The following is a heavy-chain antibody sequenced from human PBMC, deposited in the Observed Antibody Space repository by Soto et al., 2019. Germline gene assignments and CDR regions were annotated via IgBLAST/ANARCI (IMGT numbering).Heavy chain of an antibody. CDR3: AKAPCSGGSCYHDY. J-gene: IGHJ4*02. CDR1: GFTFSSYA. D-gene: IGHD2-15*01. V-gene: IGHV3-23*01. Sequence: GGSLRLSCAASGFTFSSYAMSWVRQAPGKGLEWVPAISGSGGSTYYADSVKGRFTISRDNSKNTLYLQMNSLRAEDTAVYYCAKAPCSGGSCYHDYWGQGTLVTVSS. CDR2: ISGSGGST.